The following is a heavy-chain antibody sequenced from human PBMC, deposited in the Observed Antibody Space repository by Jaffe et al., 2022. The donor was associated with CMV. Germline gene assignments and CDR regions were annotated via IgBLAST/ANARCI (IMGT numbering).Heavy chain of an antibody. V-gene: IGHV3-21*01. Sequence: EVQLVESGGGLVKPGGSLRLSCAASGFTFSSYSMNWVRQAPGKGLEWVSSISSSSSYIYYADSVKGRFTISRDNAKNSLYLQMNSLRAEDTAVYYCARGCGGDCYTFDYWGQGTLVTVSS. CDR2: ISSSSSYI. J-gene: IGHJ4*02. CDR3: ARGCGGDCYTFDY. CDR1: GFTFSSYS. D-gene: IGHD2-21*02.